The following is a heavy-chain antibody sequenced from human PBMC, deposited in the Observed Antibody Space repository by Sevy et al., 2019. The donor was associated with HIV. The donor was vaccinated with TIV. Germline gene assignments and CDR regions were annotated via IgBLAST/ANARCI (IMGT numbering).Heavy chain of an antibody. Sequence: ASVTVSCKASAYTFTGHYIHWVRQAPGQGLECMGWINPNSGGTIYAQKFQGRVTMTRDTSISTAYMELSRLRSDDTAVYYCARGGVVVEPAARGYFDYWGQGTLVTVSS. CDR1: AYTFTGHY. V-gene: IGHV1-2*02. CDR3: ARGGVVVEPAARGYFDY. D-gene: IGHD2-2*01. CDR2: INPNSGGT. J-gene: IGHJ4*02.